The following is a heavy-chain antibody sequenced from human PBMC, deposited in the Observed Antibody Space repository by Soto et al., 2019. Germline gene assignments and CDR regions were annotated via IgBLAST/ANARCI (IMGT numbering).Heavy chain of an antibody. CDR2: IWYDGSNK. Sequence: GGSLRLSCAASGFTFSSYGMHWVRQAPGKGLEWVAVIWYDGSNKYYADSVKGRFTISRDNSKNTLYLQMNSLRAEDTAVYYCAKELERRPAYYYGMDVWGQGTTVTVSS. CDR3: AKELERRPAYYYGMDV. CDR1: GFTFSSYG. J-gene: IGHJ6*02. D-gene: IGHD1-1*01. V-gene: IGHV3-33*06.